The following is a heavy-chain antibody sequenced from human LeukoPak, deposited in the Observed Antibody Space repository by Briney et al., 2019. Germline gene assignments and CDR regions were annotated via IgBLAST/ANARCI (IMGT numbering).Heavy chain of an antibody. D-gene: IGHD3-10*01. V-gene: IGHV3-30*18. CDR1: GFTFSSYG. J-gene: IGHJ4*02. CDR3: AKDALYDHYYGSGSYPYGIDY. CDR2: ISYDGSNK. Sequence: GRSLRLSCAASGFTFSSYGMHWVRQAPGKGLEWVAVISYDGSNKYYADSVKGRFTISRDNSMNTLYLQMNSLRAEDTAVYYCAKDALYDHYYGSGSYPYGIDYWGQGTLVTVSS.